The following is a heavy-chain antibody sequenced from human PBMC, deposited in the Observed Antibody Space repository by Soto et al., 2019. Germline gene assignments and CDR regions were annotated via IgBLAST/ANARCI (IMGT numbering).Heavy chain of an antibody. CDR3: ARDWDSSSWYRNYYYGMDV. D-gene: IGHD6-13*01. V-gene: IGHV4-30-4*01. J-gene: IGHJ6*02. CDR2: IYCSGST. Sequence: QVQLQESGPGLVKPSQTLSLTCTVSGGSISSGDYYWSWIRQPPGKGLEWIGYIYCSGSTYYNPSLKSRVTISVDTSKNQFSLKLSSVTAADTAVYYCARDWDSSSWYRNYYYGMDVWGQGTTVTVSS. CDR1: GGSISSGDYY.